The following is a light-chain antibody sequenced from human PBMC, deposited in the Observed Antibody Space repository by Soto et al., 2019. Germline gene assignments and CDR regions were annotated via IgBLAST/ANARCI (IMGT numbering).Light chain of an antibody. CDR2: DAS. J-gene: IGKJ1*01. Sequence: EIVLTQSPATLSLSPGERATLSCRASQSVSSYLAWYQQKPGQAPRLLIYDASNRATGIPARFSGSGSGTDFTLTISSLEPEDFAVYYCQHRSNGPWTFGQGTKVEIK. CDR3: QHRSNGPWT. CDR1: QSVSSY. V-gene: IGKV3-11*01.